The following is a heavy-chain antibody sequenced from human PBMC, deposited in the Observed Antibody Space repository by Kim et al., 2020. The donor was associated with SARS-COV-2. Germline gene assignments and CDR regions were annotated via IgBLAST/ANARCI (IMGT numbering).Heavy chain of an antibody. J-gene: IGHJ5*02. CDR3: ARVGSSGWYWFDP. Sequence: YADSVKGRFTISRDNSKNTLYLQMNSLRAEDTAVYYCARVGSSGWYWFDPWGQGTLVTVSS. D-gene: IGHD6-19*01. V-gene: IGHV3-53*01.